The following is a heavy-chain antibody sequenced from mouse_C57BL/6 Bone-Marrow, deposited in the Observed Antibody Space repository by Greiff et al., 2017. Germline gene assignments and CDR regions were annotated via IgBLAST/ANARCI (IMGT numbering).Heavy chain of an antibody. CDR3: ARSYSNYLFAY. D-gene: IGHD2-5*01. CDR2: IYPGSGST. Sequence: QVQLQQSGAELVKPGASVKMSCKASGYTFTSYWITWVKPRPGQGLEWIGDIYPGSGSTNYNEKFKSKATLTVDTSSSTAYMQLSSLTSEDSAVYYCARSYSNYLFAYWGQGTVVTVSA. V-gene: IGHV1-55*01. J-gene: IGHJ3*01. CDR1: GYTFTSYW.